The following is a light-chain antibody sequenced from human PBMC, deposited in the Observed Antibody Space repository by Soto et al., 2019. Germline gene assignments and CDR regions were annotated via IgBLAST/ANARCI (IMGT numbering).Light chain of an antibody. J-gene: IGKJ1*01. V-gene: IGKV1-5*03. CDR2: KAS. CDR3: LQYNSHSWT. CDR1: QSISSW. Sequence: DIQMTQSPSTLSASVGDRVTITCRASQSISSWLAWYQHKPGKAPKLLIYKASSLESGVPSRFSGSGSGTEFTLTISTLQPEDFASDYCLQYNSHSWTFGQGTKVEIK.